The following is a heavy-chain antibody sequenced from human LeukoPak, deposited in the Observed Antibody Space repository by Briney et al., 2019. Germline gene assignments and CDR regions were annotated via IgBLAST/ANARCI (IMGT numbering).Heavy chain of an antibody. CDR1: GGSISSYY. D-gene: IGHD1-26*01. Sequence: PSETLSLTCTVSGGSISSYYWSWIRQPPGKGLEWIGYIYYSGSTYYNPSLKNRVTISVDTSKNQFSLKLSSVTAADTAVYYCARARGRGEPLSYFDYWGQGTLVTVSS. J-gene: IGHJ4*02. CDR2: IYYSGST. CDR3: ARARGRGEPLSYFDY. V-gene: IGHV4-59*01.